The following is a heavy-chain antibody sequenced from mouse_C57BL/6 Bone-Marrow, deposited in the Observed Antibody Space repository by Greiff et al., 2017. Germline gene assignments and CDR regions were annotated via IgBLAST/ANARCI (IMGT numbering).Heavy chain of an antibody. CDR3: ARDPIDYGSSVDY. D-gene: IGHD1-1*01. CDR2: ISYDGSN. J-gene: IGHJ4*01. Sequence: EVKLMESGPGLVKPSQSLSLTCSVTGYSITSGYYWNWIRQFPGNKLEWMGYISYDGSNNYNPSLKNRISITRDTSKNQFFLKLNSVTTEDTATYYCARDPIDYGSSVDYWGQGTSVTVSS. V-gene: IGHV3-6*01. CDR1: GYSITSGYY.